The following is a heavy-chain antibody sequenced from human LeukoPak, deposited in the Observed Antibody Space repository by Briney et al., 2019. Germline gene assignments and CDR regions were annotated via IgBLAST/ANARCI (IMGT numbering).Heavy chain of an antibody. Sequence: QAGGSLRLSCAAAGFTFSSYWMSWVRQAPGKGLEWVAVIWYDGSNKYYADSVKGRFTISRDNSKNTLYLQMNSLRAEDTAVYYCARAPLKRHEVDYWGQGTLVTVSS. CDR1: GFTFSSYW. V-gene: IGHV3-33*08. J-gene: IGHJ4*02. CDR2: IWYDGSNK. CDR3: ARAPLKRHEVDY.